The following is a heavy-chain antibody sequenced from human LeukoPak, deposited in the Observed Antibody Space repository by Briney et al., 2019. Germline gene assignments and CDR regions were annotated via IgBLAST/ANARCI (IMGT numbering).Heavy chain of an antibody. J-gene: IGHJ4*02. CDR1: GFTFSGSA. Sequence: PGGSLRLSCVASGFTFSGSAMHWVHQASGKGLEWVGRIRSKANSYATAYAASVKGRFTISRDDSKNTAYLQMNSLKTEDTAVYYCTPAKHDYGGGFDYWGQGTLVTVSS. CDR2: IRSKANSYAT. V-gene: IGHV3-73*01. D-gene: IGHD4-23*01. CDR3: TPAKHDYGGGFDY.